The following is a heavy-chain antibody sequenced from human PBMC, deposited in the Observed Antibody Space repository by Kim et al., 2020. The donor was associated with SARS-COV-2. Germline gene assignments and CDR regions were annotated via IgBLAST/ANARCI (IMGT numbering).Heavy chain of an antibody. CDR2: P. V-gene: IGHV7-4-1*02. Sequence: PTYAQGFTGRFVFSLSTSVSTAYLQISSLKAEDTAVYYCARYSAQGPFDYWGQGTLVTVSS. CDR3: ARYSAQGPFDY. D-gene: IGHD2-15*01. J-gene: IGHJ4*02.